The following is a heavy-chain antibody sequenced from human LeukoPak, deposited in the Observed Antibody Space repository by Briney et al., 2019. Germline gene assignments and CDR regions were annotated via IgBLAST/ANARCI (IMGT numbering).Heavy chain of an antibody. Sequence: ASVKVSCKASGYTFTGYYMHWVRQAPGQGLEWMGWINPNSGGTNYAQKFQGRVTMTRDTSISTAYMELSRLRSDDTAVYYCARGDYPIVVVVAATGPDYWGQGALVTVSS. CDR1: GYTFTGYY. CDR2: INPNSGGT. V-gene: IGHV1-2*02. D-gene: IGHD2-15*01. J-gene: IGHJ4*02. CDR3: ARGDYPIVVVVAATGPDY.